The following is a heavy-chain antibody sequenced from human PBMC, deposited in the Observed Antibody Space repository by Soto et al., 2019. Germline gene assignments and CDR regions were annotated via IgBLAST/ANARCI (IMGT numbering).Heavy chain of an antibody. V-gene: IGHV4-61*01. CDR2: IFYSGST. Sequence: SETLSLTCTVYGGSVSSGIYHWSWLRQSPGKGLEWVGHIFYSGSTNYGPSLKSRVTISVDTSKNQFSLKLTSVTAADTAVYYCARHQRSGTDSRHNYYYGTDVWGQLTTVTV. D-gene: IGHD1-26*01. CDR3: ARHQRSGTDSRHNYYYGTDV. CDR1: GGSVSSGIYH. J-gene: IGHJ6*02.